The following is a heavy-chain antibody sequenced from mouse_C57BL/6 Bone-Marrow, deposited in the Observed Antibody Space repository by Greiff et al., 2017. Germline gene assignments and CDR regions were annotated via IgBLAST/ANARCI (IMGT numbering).Heavy chain of an antibody. J-gene: IGHJ1*03. CDR2: IDPSDSDT. Sequence: QVQLQQPGAELVKPGASVKLSCKASGYTFTSYWMQWVKQRPGQGLEWIGEIDPSDSDTNYNPKFKGKATLTVDTSSSTAYMQLSSLTSEDSAVYYCASPIYDGNPHCYFDVWGTGTTVTVSS. V-gene: IGHV1-50*01. CDR3: ASPIYDGNPHCYFDV. D-gene: IGHD2-1*01. CDR1: GYTFTSYW.